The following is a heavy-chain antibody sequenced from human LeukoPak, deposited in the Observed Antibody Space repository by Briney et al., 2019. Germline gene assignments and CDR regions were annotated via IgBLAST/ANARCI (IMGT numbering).Heavy chain of an antibody. CDR2: IYYGGST. D-gene: IGHD2-21*01. J-gene: IGHJ5*02. Sequence: PSEALSLSCTVSGGSTSSGVYYWRWIRQPPGKCLEWIGYIYYGGSTYYNPSLKSRVTISVDTSKNQFSLKLGSVTAADTAVYYCAREDSRFDPWGQGTLVTVSS. CDR1: GGSTSSGVYY. CDR3: AREDSRFDP. V-gene: IGHV4-30-4*01.